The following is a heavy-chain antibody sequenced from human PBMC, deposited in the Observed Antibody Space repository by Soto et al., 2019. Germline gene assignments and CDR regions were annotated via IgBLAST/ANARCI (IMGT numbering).Heavy chain of an antibody. CDR1: GFTFTNYN. CDR2: ISSRSGTI. Sequence: PGGSLRLSCAASGFTFTNYNMNWVRHAPGKGLEWVSYISSRSGTIYYADSVRGRFTISRDNAKNSLYLQMSSLRDEDTAVYYCARDCGKGYGMDVWRQGTTVTVSS. J-gene: IGHJ6*02. CDR3: ARDCGKGYGMDV. V-gene: IGHV3-48*02.